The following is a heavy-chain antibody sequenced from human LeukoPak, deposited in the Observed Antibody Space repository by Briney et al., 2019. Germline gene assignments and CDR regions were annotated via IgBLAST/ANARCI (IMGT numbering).Heavy chain of an antibody. Sequence: SETLSLTCTVSGGSISSGDYYWSWIRQPPGKGLEWIGYIYYSGSTYYNPSLKSRVTISVDTSKNQFSLKLSSVTAADTAVYYCVRHSAWELGGLTYYFDYWGQGTLVTVSS. V-gene: IGHV4-30-4*08. CDR3: VRHSAWELGGLTYYFDY. J-gene: IGHJ4*02. D-gene: IGHD1-26*01. CDR2: IYYSGST. CDR1: GGSISSGDYY.